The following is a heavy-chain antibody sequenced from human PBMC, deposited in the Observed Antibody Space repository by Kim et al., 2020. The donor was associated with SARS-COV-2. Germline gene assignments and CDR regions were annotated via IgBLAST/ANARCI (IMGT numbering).Heavy chain of an antibody. D-gene: IGHD6-13*01. CDR3: ARQDIAAAGYYFDY. Sequence: NPPLKSRVTISVDMAKSQSSLGLTSVTAADTAVYYCARQDIAAAGYYFDYWGQGTLVTVSS. V-gene: IGHV4-59*08. J-gene: IGHJ4*02.